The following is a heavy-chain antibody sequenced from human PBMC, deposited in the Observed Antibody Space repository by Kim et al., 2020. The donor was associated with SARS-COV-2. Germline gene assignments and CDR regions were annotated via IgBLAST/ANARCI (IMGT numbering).Heavy chain of an antibody. CDR1: GFAFSSYS. V-gene: IGHV3-21*01. CDR2: ITGSSTYI. CDR3: ARDSVGSRGMDV. D-gene: IGHD2-15*01. J-gene: IGHJ6*02. Sequence: GGSLRLSCAASGFAFSSYSMNWVRQAPGKGLEWVSSITGSSTYIFYADSVKGRFTISRDSAKNSLYLQMNSLRAEDTAVYYCARDSVGSRGMDVWGQGTT.